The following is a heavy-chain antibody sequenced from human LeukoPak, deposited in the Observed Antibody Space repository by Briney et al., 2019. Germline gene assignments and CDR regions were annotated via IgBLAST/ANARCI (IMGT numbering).Heavy chain of an antibody. V-gene: IGHV5-51*01. D-gene: IGHD2-2*03. CDR2: IYPGDSDT. Sequence: GESLKISCKGSGYSFTSYWIGWVPQMPGKGLEWMGIIYPGDSDTRYSPSFQGQVTISADKSISTAYLQWSSLKASDTAMYYCARHGSGSPTPWHPYYYYYMDVWGKGTTVTVFS. CDR3: ARHGSGSPTPWHPYYYYYMDV. CDR1: GYSFTSYW. J-gene: IGHJ6*03.